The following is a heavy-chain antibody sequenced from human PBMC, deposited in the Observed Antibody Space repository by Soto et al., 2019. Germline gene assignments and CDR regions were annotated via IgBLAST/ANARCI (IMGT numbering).Heavy chain of an antibody. V-gene: IGHV3-33*01. CDR2: IWYDGSKK. CDR1: GFTFSSYG. Sequence: GVPLRLSCAASGFTFSSYGMHWVSQAPGKGLEWVAIIWYDGSKKHYADSVEGRFTISRDDSKNTLYLQMNSLRAEDTAVYYCARDRSFYSDAYWGQGTLVTVSS. D-gene: IGHD1-26*01. CDR3: ARDRSFYSDAY. J-gene: IGHJ4*02.